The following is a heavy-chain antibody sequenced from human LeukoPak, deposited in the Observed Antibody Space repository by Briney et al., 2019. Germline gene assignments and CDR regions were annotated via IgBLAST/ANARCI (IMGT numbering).Heavy chain of an antibody. D-gene: IGHD2-21*01. CDR3: VRHIRNTRWDY. CDR2: IWPDGSIE. Sequence: GGSLRLSCAASGFTFSAYGMHWVRQAPGQGLEWVAVIWPDGSIEYYADSVKGRFTVSRDNSKNTLYLQMNSLRAEDTAVYYCVRHIRNTRWDYWGQGTLVTVSS. V-gene: IGHV3-33*01. J-gene: IGHJ4*02. CDR1: GFTFSAYG.